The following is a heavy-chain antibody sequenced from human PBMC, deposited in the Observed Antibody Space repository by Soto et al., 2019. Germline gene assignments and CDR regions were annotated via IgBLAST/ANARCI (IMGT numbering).Heavy chain of an antibody. J-gene: IGHJ3*02. CDR1: GFTFSSYG. CDR2: IWYDGSNK. D-gene: IGHD3-22*01. CDR3: ARAYYYDRFDAFDI. V-gene: IGHV3-33*01. Sequence: GGSLRLSCAASGFTFSSYGMHWVRQAPGKGLEWVAVIWYDGSNKYYADSVKGRFTISRDNSKNTLYLQMNSLRAEDTAVYYCARAYYYDRFDAFDIWGQGTMVTVSS.